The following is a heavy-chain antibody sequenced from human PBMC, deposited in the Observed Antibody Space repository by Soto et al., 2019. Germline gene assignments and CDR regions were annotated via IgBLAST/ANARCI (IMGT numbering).Heavy chain of an antibody. D-gene: IGHD1-26*01. J-gene: IGHJ6*02. V-gene: IGHV4-39*01. Sequence: SETLSLTCTVSGGSISSSSYYWGWIRQPPGKGLEWIGSIYYSGSTYYNPSLKSRVTISVDTSKNQFSLKLSSVTAADTAVYYCARTIVGATRPGYYGMDVWGQGTTVTVSS. CDR3: ARTIVGATRPGYYGMDV. CDR1: GGSISSSSYY. CDR2: IYYSGST.